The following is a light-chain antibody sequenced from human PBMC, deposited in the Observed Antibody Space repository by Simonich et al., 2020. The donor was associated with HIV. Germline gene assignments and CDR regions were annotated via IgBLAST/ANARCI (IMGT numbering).Light chain of an antibody. V-gene: IGKV2-28*01. Sequence: DIVMTQSPLSLPVTPGEPASISCRSSQSLLHSNGYNYLDSYLQKPGQSPQLLIYLGSNRASGVPDRFSGSGSGTDFTLKISRVEAEDVAIYFCMQGTHWPFTFGQGTKLEIK. CDR1: QSLLHSNGYNY. J-gene: IGKJ2*01. CDR3: MQGTHWPFT. CDR2: LGS.